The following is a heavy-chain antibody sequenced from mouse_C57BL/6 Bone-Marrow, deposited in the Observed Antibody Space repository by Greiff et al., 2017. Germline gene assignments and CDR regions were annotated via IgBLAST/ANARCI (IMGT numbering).Heavy chain of an antibody. Sequence: EVQLQQSGPVLVKPGASVKLSCTASGYTFTDYYMTWVQQSHGKSLEWIGVINPYNGGTSYPQKFKGQDTLTVDKSSSTAYMELNSLTSEDSAGYYGARWKAQDIVLYALDYWGQGTSVTVSS. V-gene: IGHV1-19*01. CDR1: GYTFTDYY. CDR2: INPYNGGT. CDR3: ARWKAQDIVLYALDY. J-gene: IGHJ4*01. D-gene: IGHD3-2*02.